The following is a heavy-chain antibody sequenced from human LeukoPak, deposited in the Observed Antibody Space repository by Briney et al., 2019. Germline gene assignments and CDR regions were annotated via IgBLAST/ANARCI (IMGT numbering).Heavy chain of an antibody. CDR2: ISGSGGST. CDR1: GFTFSSYG. CDR3: AKQDCSGGSCYPPRSVD. V-gene: IGHV3-23*01. Sequence: GGSLRLSCAASGFTFSSYGMSWVRQAPGKGLEWVSAISGSGGSTYYADSVKGRFTISRDNYKNTLYLQMNSLRAEDTAVYYCAKQDCSGGSCYPPRSVDWGQGTLVTVSS. D-gene: IGHD2-15*01. J-gene: IGHJ4*02.